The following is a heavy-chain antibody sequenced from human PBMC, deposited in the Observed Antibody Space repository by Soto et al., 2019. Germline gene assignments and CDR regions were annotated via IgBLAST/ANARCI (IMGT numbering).Heavy chain of an antibody. CDR3: WVRVEYYYGMDV. V-gene: IGHV1-69*01. CDR2: IIPIFGTA. Sequence: QVQLVQSGAEVKKPGSSVKVSCKASGGTFSSYAISWVRQAPGQGLEWMGGIIPIFGTANYAQKFQGRVTITADESTSTAYMELSSLRSEDTAMYYCWVRVEYYYGMDVWGQGTTVTVSS. CDR1: GGTFSSYA. J-gene: IGHJ6*02.